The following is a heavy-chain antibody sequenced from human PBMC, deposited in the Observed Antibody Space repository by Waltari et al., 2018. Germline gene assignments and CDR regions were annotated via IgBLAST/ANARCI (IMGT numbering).Heavy chain of an antibody. J-gene: IGHJ3*02. CDR2: IVVGSGNT. V-gene: IGHV1-58*02. D-gene: IGHD6-19*01. Sequence: QLQLVQSGPEVKKPGTSVKVSCKASGFTFTSSAMQWVRQARGQRLEWIGWIVVGSGNTNYAQKFQEGVTITRDMSTSTAYMELSSLRSEDTAVYYCAADSGRWLVNAFDIWGQGTMVTVSS. CDR3: AADSGRWLVNAFDI. CDR1: GFTFTSSA.